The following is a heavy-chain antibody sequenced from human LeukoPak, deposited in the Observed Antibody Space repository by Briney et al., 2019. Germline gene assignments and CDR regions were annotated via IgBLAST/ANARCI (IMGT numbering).Heavy chain of an antibody. J-gene: IGHJ5*02. CDR1: GFTFSGYS. CDR3: ARDILAMNWFDP. V-gene: IGHV3-21*01. D-gene: IGHD2-2*01. Sequence: GGSLRLSCAASGFTFSGYSMNWVRQAPGKGLEWVSSISSSSDYIYYADSLKGRFTISRDNAKSSLYLQMNSLRAEDTAVYYCARDILAMNWFDPWGQGTLVTVSS. CDR2: ISSSSDYI.